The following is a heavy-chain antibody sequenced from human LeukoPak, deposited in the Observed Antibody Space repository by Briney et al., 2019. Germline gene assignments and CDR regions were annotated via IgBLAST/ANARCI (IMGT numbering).Heavy chain of an antibody. CDR2: NYYSGST. CDR1: GGSISSGGYY. CDR3: ARVSGRGSGYVGYYYYMDV. D-gene: IGHD3-22*01. V-gene: IGHV4-31*03. Sequence: SETLSLTCTVSGGSISSGGYYWSWIRQHPGKGLEWIGNNYYSGSTYYNPSLKSRVTISVDTSKNQFSLKLSSVTAADTAVYYCARVSGRGSGYVGYYYYMDVWGKGTTVTVSS. J-gene: IGHJ6*03.